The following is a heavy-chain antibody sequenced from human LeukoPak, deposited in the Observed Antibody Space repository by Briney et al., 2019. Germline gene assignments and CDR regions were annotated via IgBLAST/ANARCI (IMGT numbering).Heavy chain of an antibody. V-gene: IGHV3-23*01. CDR1: GFTFSYYA. CDR3: TKDQRGYGRIVDY. J-gene: IGHJ4*02. Sequence: GGSLRLSCAASGFTFSYYAMSWVRQAPGKGLEWVSSISGSCSSTYYADSVKGRFTISRDNSKNILYLQMNSLRAEDTAVYYCTKDQRGYGRIVDYWGQGTLVTISS. D-gene: IGHD3-10*01. CDR2: ISGSCSST.